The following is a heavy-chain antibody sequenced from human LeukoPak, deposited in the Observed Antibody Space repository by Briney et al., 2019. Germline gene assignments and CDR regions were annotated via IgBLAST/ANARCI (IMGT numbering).Heavy chain of an antibody. D-gene: IGHD3-10*01. CDR1: GGSISSGGYY. CDR3: ARVRVGEFPDY. J-gene: IGHJ4*02. Sequence: PSETLSLTCTVSGGSISSGGYYWSWIRQPPGKGLEWIGYIYHSGSTYYNPSLKSRVTISVDRSKNQFSLKLSSVTAADTAVYYCARVRVGEFPDYWGQGTLVTVSS. CDR2: IYHSGST. V-gene: IGHV4-30-2*01.